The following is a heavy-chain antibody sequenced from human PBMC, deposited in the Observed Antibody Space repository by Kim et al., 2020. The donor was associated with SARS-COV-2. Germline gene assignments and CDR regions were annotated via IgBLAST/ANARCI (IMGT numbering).Heavy chain of an antibody. CDR3: ARRDWGGGDYYMDV. V-gene: IGHV4-39*01. J-gene: IGHJ6*03. CDR1: GGSISSSSYY. Sequence: SETLSLTCTVSGGSISSSSYYWGWIRQPPGKGLEWIGSIHYSGSTYYNPSLKSRVTISVDTSKNQFSLKLSSVTAADTAVYYCARRDWGGGDYYMDVWGKKATVTVSS. D-gene: IGHD7-27*01. CDR2: IHYSGST.